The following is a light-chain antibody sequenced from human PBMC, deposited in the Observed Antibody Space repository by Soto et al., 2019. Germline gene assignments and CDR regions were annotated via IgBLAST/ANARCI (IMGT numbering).Light chain of an antibody. J-gene: IGLJ2*01. CDR2: DVS. CDR3: SSYTSSSPVV. Sequence: QSVLTQPASVSGSPGQSITISCTGTSSDVGGYNFVSWYQQHPGKAPKLMIYDVSNRPSGISNRFSASKSGNTASLTISGLQAEDEADYYCSSYTSSSPVVFGGGTKVTVL. CDR1: SSDVGGYNF. V-gene: IGLV2-14*01.